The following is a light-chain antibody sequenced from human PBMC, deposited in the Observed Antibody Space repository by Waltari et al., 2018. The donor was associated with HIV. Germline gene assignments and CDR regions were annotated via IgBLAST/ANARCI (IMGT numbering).Light chain of an antibody. CDR1: SSNIGHHF. CDR2: RNN. J-gene: IGLJ3*02. V-gene: IGLV1-47*01. Sequence: QSVLTQSPSTSASPGPRVTLSCSGTSSNIGHHFVSWYQRLPGTAPKLLIFRNNQRPSGVPDRFSGSKSDTSASLVISVLRSEDEAEYFCAVWDGSLSAWLFGGGTKVAVL. CDR3: AVWDGSLSAWL.